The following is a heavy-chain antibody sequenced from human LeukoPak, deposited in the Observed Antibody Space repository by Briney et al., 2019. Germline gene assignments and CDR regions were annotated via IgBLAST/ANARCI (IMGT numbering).Heavy chain of an antibody. V-gene: IGHV3-7*03. CDR1: GFSFSNHW. J-gene: IGHJ4*02. CDR2: MKPDGSQQ. Sequence: PGGSLRLSCAASGFSFSNHWMTWVRQAPGKGLEWVANMKPDGSQQYYVDSMKGRFTISRDNAKNSLYLQMNSLRAEDTAVYYCARVNSGIYFDYWGQGTLVTVSS. CDR3: ARVNSGIYFDY. D-gene: IGHD1-26*01.